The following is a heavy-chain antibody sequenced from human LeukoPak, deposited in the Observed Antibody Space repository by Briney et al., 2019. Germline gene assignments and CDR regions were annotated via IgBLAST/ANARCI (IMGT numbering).Heavy chain of an antibody. CDR2: VNSDGGST. J-gene: IGHJ3*02. CDR3: ARSSGRSPFDM. D-gene: IGHD6-19*01. CDR1: GFTFSSDW. V-gene: IGHV3-74*01. Sequence: GGSLRLSCAASGFTFSSDWMHWVRQGPGKGLVWVSRVNSDGGSTNYADSVKGRFTISRDKAKNTLYLQMNSLRADDTAVYYCARSSGRSPFDMWGQGTMVTVSS.